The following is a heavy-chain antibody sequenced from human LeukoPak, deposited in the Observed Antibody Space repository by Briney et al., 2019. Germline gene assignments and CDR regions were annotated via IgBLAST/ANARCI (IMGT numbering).Heavy chain of an antibody. CDR1: GSTFSSYA. D-gene: IGHD1-26*01. Sequence: PGGSLRLSCAASGSTFSSYAMSWVRQAPGKGLEWVSAISGSGGSTYYADSVKGRFTISRDNSKNTLYLQMNSLRAEDTAVYYCAKDPTSGSYPPFDYWGQGTLVTVSS. J-gene: IGHJ4*02. V-gene: IGHV3-23*01. CDR2: ISGSGGST. CDR3: AKDPTSGSYPPFDY.